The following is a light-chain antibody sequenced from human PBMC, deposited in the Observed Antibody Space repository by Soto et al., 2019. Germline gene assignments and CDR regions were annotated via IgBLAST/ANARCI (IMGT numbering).Light chain of an antibody. CDR2: STS. Sequence: ENALTQSPGTLSLSPGERATLSCRASQSVGSSYLAWYQQKPGQAPRLLIYSTSSRATDIPDRFSGSGSGTDFTLTISRLEPEDFAVYYCQQYDSPIWTFGQGTKVEIK. V-gene: IGKV3-20*01. CDR1: QSVGSSY. CDR3: QQYDSPIWT. J-gene: IGKJ1*01.